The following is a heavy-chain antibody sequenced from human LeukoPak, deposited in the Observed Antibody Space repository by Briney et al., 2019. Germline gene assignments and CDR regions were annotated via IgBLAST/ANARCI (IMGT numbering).Heavy chain of an antibody. CDR1: GGSISSYY. Sequence: PSETLSLTCTVSGGSISSYYWSWIRQPPGKGLEWIGYIYYSGSTNYNPSLKSRVTISVDTSKNQFSLKLSSVTAADTAVYYCARDVAYYYDSSGYRNWYFDLWGRGTLVTVSS. D-gene: IGHD3-22*01. V-gene: IGHV4-59*01. CDR3: ARDVAYYYDSSGYRNWYFDL. J-gene: IGHJ2*01. CDR2: IYYSGST.